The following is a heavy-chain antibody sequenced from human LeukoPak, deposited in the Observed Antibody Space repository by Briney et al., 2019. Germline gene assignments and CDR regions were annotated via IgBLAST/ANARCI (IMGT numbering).Heavy chain of an antibody. Sequence: GGSLRLSCGVSGFSFSIYTLHWVRQAPGKGLEWVAVIAKDGSNTNYVDSVKGRFTISRGNSKNTLYLQMNSLRVDDMGVYYCARAPPTIGIDYWGQGTLVIVSS. CDR1: GFSFSIYT. J-gene: IGHJ4*02. D-gene: IGHD1-1*01. V-gene: IGHV3-30*04. CDR2: IAKDGSNT. CDR3: ARAPPTIGIDY.